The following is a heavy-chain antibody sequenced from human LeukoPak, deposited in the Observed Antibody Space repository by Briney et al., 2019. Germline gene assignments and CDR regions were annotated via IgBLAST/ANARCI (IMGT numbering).Heavy chain of an antibody. CDR3: AKEQRRAALLWFGELPPDY. CDR1: GIPFTRNG. V-gene: IGHV3-30*02. J-gene: IGHJ4*02. CDR2: IQYDAMDI. D-gene: IGHD3-10*01. Sequence: GGSLILSCAAAGIPFTRNGRRLVRQAPGKGLEWVAFIQYDAMDIKYGDSVKGRFTISRDNYKNTLYLQMNSLRAEDTAVYYCAKEQRRAALLWFGELPPDYWGQGTLVSVSS.